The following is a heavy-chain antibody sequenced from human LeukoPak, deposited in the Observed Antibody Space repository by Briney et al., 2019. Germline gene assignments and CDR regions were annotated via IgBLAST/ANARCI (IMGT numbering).Heavy chain of an antibody. CDR2: IKQDGSEK. V-gene: IGHV3-7*01. D-gene: IGHD2-8*02. J-gene: IGHJ4*02. CDR3: ARAGGPFDY. Sequence: GGSLRLSCAASGFTFRSYWKSWVRQAPGKGLEWVANIKQDGSEKYYVDSVKGRFTISRDNAKKSLYLQMNSLRAEDTAVYYCARAGGPFDYWGQGTLVTVSS. CDR1: GFTFRSYW.